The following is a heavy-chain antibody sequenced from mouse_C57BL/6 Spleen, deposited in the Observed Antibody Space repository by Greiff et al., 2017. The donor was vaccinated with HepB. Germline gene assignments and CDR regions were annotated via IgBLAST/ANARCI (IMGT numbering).Heavy chain of an antibody. CDR2: IDPENGDT. J-gene: IGHJ3*01. CDR1: GFNIKDDY. Sequence: VQLQQSGAELVRPGASVKLSCTASGFNIKDDYMHLVKQRPEQGLEWIGWIDPENGDTEYASKFQGKATITADTSSNTAYLQLSSLTSEDTAVYYCTPLYYGSSYGAYWGQGTLVTVSA. CDR3: TPLYYGSSYGAY. D-gene: IGHD1-1*01. V-gene: IGHV14-4*01.